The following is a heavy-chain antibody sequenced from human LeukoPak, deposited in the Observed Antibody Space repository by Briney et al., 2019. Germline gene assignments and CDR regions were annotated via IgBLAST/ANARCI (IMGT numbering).Heavy chain of an antibody. J-gene: IGHJ2*01. CDR2: IKQDGSEK. V-gene: IGHV3-7*01. Sequence: PGGSLRPSCAASGFSFNSYWMTWVRQAPGKGLEWVANIKQDGSEKYYVDSVKGRFTISRDNAKNSLYLQMNSLRAEDTAVYYCARDPYCSGGSCQGGYWYFDLWGRGTLVTVSS. CDR1: GFSFNSYW. CDR3: ARDPYCSGGSCQGGYWYFDL. D-gene: IGHD2-15*01.